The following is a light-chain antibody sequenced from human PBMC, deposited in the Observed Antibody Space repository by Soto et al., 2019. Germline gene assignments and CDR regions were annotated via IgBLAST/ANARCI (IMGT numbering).Light chain of an antibody. V-gene: IGLV2-11*01. CDR3: CSYSGSDSLL. CDR1: SSDVGSYNY. Sequence: QSALTQPRSVSGAPGESVTISCSGTSSDVGSYNYVSWYQQYPGKAPKVMIYDVSGRPSEVPVRFSGSKSGNTASLTSSGLQAEDEAEYFCCSYSGSDSLLFGGGTKLTVL. CDR2: DVS. J-gene: IGLJ2*01.